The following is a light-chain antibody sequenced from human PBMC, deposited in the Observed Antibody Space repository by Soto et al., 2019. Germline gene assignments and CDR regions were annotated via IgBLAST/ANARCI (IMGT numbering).Light chain of an antibody. CDR2: GAS. Sequence: EIVLTQSPGTLSLSPGERATLSCRASQSVSSGYLAWYQQKPGQAPRLLIYGASSRATGIPDRFSGSGSGTDLTLTISRLEPEDFAVYYWQQYGSSPYTFGQGTKLEIK. V-gene: IGKV3-20*01. CDR3: QQYGSSPYT. CDR1: QSVSSGY. J-gene: IGKJ2*01.